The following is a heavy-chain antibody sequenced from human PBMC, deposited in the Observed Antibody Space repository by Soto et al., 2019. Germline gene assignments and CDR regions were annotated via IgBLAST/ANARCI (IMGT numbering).Heavy chain of an antibody. CDR2: IYYSGTT. J-gene: IGHJ4*02. V-gene: IGHV4-39*01. CDR3: SRFAARPPFEY. D-gene: IGHD6-6*01. CDR1: GGSINSSYY. Sequence: SETLSLTCIVSGGSINSSYYWGWIRQRPGKAPEWNGSIYYSGTTYYNPSLKSRVTISVDSSRNQVSLKMTSVTAADTAVYYCSRFAARPPFEYWGQGLVVTVSS.